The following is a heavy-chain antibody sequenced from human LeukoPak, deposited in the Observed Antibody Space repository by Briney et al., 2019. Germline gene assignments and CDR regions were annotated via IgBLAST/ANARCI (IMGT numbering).Heavy chain of an antibody. CDR1: GFTFSSYS. CDR2: ISSSSTTI. V-gene: IGHV3-48*04. Sequence: GGSLRLSCAASGFTFSSYSMNWVRQAPGKGLEWVSYISSSSTTIYYADSVKGRFTISRDNAKNSLYLQMSSLRVEDTAVYYCARDPDYWGQGTLVTVSS. CDR3: ARDPDY. J-gene: IGHJ4*02.